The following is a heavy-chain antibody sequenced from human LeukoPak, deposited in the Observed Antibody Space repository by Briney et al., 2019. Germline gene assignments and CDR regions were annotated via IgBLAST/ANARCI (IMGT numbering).Heavy chain of an antibody. Sequence: GGSLRLFCAASGFTFSSYGMHWVRHAPGKGLEWVAVILNDGSQEKYADSVKGRFTISRDNSKNTLFLQMNSLRAEDTAVYYCARDDALGDNALDIWGQGTMVTVSS. CDR2: ILNDGSQE. J-gene: IGHJ3*02. D-gene: IGHD3-16*01. CDR3: ARDDALGDNALDI. V-gene: IGHV3-33*01. CDR1: GFTFSSYG.